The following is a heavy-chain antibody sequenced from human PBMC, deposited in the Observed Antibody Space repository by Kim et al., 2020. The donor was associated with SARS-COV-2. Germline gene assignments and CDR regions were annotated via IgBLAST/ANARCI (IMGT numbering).Heavy chain of an antibody. CDR2: IIPIFGTA. CDR3: ARGAPGGTMIFYDAFDI. V-gene: IGHV1-69*13. CDR1: GGTFSSYA. D-gene: IGHD3-22*01. Sequence: SVKVSCKASGGTFSSYAISWVRQAPGQGLEWMGGIIPIFGTANYAQKFQGRVTITADESTSTAYMELSSLRSEDTAVYYCARGAPGGTMIFYDAFDIWGQGTMVTVSS. J-gene: IGHJ3*02.